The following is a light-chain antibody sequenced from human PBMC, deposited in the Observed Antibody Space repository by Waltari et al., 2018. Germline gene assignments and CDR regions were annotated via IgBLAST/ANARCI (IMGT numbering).Light chain of an antibody. V-gene: IGKV3-15*01. CDR3: QQYSSRPLT. CDR1: QSVSSN. Sequence: EIVMTQSPATLSVSPAERVTLSCRASQSVSSNLAWYQQKPGQAPRLLIYGASTRATGFPARFSGSGSGTEFTLTISTLQSEDFAVYYCQQYSSRPLTFGGGTKVEIK. J-gene: IGKJ4*01. CDR2: GAS.